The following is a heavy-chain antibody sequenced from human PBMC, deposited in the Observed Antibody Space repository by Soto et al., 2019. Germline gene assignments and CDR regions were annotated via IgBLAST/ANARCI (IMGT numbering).Heavy chain of an antibody. Sequence: SCKERGDRLACRARWWAHQSKEKGLEWMGWISAYNGNTNYVQSLQDRVNMTRDTSTSTVYMELRSLRSDDTAVYYCVREIERSGGYISLAYWGERPSVT. J-gene: IGHJ4*02. CDR3: VREIERSGGYISLAY. CDR2: ISAYNGNT. V-gene: IGHV1-18*01. D-gene: IGHD2-2*02. CDR1: GDRLACRA.